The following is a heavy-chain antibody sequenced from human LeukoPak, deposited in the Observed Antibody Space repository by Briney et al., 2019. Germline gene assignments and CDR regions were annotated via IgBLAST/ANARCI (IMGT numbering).Heavy chain of an antibody. Sequence: GRSLRLSCAASGFTFSDYYMNWIRQAPGKGLEWVSYISSTGKTIFYADSVKGRFTISRDNAKNSLFLQLDSLRAEDTALYYCARDPGGGCYEGDVFDYWGQGTLVTVSS. CDR2: ISSTGKTI. CDR1: GFTFSDYY. CDR3: ARDPGGGCYEGDVFDY. J-gene: IGHJ4*02. D-gene: IGHD2-21*01. V-gene: IGHV3-11*01.